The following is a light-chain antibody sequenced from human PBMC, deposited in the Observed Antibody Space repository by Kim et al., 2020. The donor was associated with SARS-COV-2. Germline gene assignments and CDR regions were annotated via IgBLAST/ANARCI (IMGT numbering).Light chain of an antibody. V-gene: IGLV7-46*01. CDR2: DTT. J-gene: IGLJ3*02. Sequence: PGGTVTLTCSYSTGPVTSSHFPFWFQQRPGQAPRTLISDTTNTHSWTPARFSGSLLGDKAALTLSGAQPEDEADYYCLLSYSGVWVFGGGTQLTVL. CDR1: TGPVTSSHF. CDR3: LLSYSGVWV.